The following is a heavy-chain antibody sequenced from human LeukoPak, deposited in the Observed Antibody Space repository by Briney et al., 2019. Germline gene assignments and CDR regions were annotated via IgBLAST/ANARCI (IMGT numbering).Heavy chain of an antibody. Sequence: ASVTVSCTASGYTFTSNYLHWVRQAPGQGLEWMGMIYPRDGSTSYAQKFQGRVTVTRDTSTSTVHMELSGLRSEDTAVYYCARDQEGFDYWGQGTLVTVSS. V-gene: IGHV1-46*01. CDR1: GYTFTSNY. CDR3: ARDQEGFDY. CDR2: IYPRDGST. J-gene: IGHJ4*02.